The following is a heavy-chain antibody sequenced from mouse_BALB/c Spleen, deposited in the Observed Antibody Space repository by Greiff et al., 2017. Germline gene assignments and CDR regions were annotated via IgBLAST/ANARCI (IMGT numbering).Heavy chain of an antibody. V-gene: IGHV14-1*02. CDR1: GFNIKDYY. J-gene: IGHJ1*01. CDR2: IDPENGNT. D-gene: IGHD3-1*01. CDR3: ARGLYYWYFDV. Sequence: VQLQQSGAELVRPGALVKLSCKASGFNIKDYYMHWVKQRPEQGLEWIGWIDPENGNTIYDPKFQGKASITADTSSNTAYLQLSSLTSEDTAVYYCARGLYYWYFDVWGAGTTVTVSS.